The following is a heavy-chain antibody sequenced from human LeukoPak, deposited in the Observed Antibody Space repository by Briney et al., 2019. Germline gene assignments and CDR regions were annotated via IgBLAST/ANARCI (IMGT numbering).Heavy chain of an antibody. J-gene: IGHJ3*02. Sequence: PGGSLRLSCAASGFTVSSNYMSWVRQAPGKGLGWVSVIYSGGSTYYSDSVKGRFTISRDNSKNTLYLQMNRLTAADTAVYYCASSQNYYDSSGEAFDIWGQGTMVTVSS. V-gene: IGHV3-53*01. CDR1: GFTVSSNY. CDR3: ASSQNYYDSSGEAFDI. CDR2: IYSGGST. D-gene: IGHD3-22*01.